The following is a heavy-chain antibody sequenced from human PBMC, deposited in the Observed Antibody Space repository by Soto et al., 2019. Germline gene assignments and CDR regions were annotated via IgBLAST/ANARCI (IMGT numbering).Heavy chain of an antibody. Sequence: QITLKESGPTLVKPTQTLTLTCTFSGFSLSTSGVGVGWIRQPPGKALEWLALIYWDDDKRYSPSLKSRLTINKETTKNQVVLTMTNMDPLDTATYYCAHRRRVRGGIWEYWFDPWGQGTLVTVSS. J-gene: IGHJ5*02. CDR1: GFSLSTSGVG. V-gene: IGHV2-5*02. CDR3: AHRRRVRGGIWEYWFDP. CDR2: IYWDDDK. D-gene: IGHD3-10*01.